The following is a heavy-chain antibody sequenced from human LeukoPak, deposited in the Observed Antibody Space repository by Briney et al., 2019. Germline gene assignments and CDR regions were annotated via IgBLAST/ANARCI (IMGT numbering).Heavy chain of an antibody. CDR3: ARDPAAPRVYYYMDV. D-gene: IGHD6-25*01. CDR2: INPNSGGT. V-gene: IGHV1-2*02. Sequence: ASVKVSCKASGYTFTGYYMHWVRQAPGQGLEWMGWINPNSGGTNYAQKFQGRVTMTRDTSISTAYMELSRLRSDDTAVYYCARDPAAPRVYYYMDVWGKGTTVTVSS. J-gene: IGHJ6*03. CDR1: GYTFTGYY.